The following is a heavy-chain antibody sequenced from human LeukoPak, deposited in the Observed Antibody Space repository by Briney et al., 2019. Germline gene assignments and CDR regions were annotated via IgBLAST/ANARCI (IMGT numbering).Heavy chain of an antibody. V-gene: IGHV4-34*01. CDR2: INHSGST. J-gene: IGHJ5*02. Sequence: SETLSLTCAVYGGSFSGYYWSWIRQPPGKGLEWIGEINHSGSTNYNPSLKSRVTISVDTSKNQFSLKLSSVTAADTAVYYCARGRTPRFLGYCSGGSCQNKNNWFDPWGQGALVTVSS. D-gene: IGHD2-15*01. CDR1: GGSFSGYY. CDR3: ARGRTPRFLGYCSGGSCQNKNNWFDP.